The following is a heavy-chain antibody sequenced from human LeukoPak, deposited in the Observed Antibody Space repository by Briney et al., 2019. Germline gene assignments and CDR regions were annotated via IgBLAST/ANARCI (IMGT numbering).Heavy chain of an antibody. Sequence: GGSLRLSCAAAGFTFSSYAMNWVRQAPGKGLEWVSAISGSDGSTYYADSVKGRSTISRDTSKNTLYLQMNSLRAEDTAIYYCAKDPNYYGSGPLDYWGQGTLVTVSS. CDR3: AKDPNYYGSGPLDY. D-gene: IGHD3-10*01. CDR2: ISGSDGST. J-gene: IGHJ4*02. CDR1: GFTFSSYA. V-gene: IGHV3-23*01.